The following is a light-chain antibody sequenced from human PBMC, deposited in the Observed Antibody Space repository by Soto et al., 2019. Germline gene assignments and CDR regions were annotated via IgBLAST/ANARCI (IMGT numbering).Light chain of an antibody. CDR2: DAS. J-gene: IGKJ4*01. CDR3: HQYATSPLN. V-gene: IGKV3-20*01. CDR1: QSVGRDY. Sequence: EIVLTQSPGTLSLSPGEGATLSCRASQSVGRDYLAWYQQKPGQAPRLVIYDASTRATDIPDRFSGSGSGTDFTLTISRLEPEDCAVYFCHQYATSPLNFGGGTTVEIK.